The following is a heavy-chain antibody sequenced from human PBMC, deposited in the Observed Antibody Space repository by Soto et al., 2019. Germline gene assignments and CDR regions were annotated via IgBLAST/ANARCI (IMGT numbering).Heavy chain of an antibody. CDR3: AKRPGTLETGPTFDF. D-gene: IGHD1-1*01. V-gene: IGHV3-11*01. J-gene: IGHJ4*02. Sequence: PGGSLRLSCAASGFTFSDYYMSWIRQAPGKGLEWVSYISSSGSTIYYADSVKGRFTISRDNAKNSLYLQMNSLRAEDTAVYFCAKRPGTLETGPTFDFWGQGTLVTVSS. CDR2: ISSSGSTI. CDR1: GFTFSDYY.